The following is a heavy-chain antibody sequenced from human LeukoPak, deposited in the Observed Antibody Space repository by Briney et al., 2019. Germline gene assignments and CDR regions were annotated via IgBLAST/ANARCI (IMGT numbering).Heavy chain of an antibody. CDR2: IKQDGSEK. J-gene: IGHJ4*02. CDR1: GFTFSSYW. Sequence: PGGSLRLSCAASGFTFSSYWMSWVRQAPGKGLEWVANIKQDGSEKYYVDSVKGRFTISRDNAKNSLYLQMNSLRAEDTAVYYCARTRIAVAGPLAYWGQGTLVTVSS. V-gene: IGHV3-7*01. CDR3: ARTRIAVAGPLAY. D-gene: IGHD6-19*01.